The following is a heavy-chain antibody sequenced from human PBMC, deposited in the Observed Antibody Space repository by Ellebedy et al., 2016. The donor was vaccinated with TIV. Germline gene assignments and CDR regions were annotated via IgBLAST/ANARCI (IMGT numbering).Heavy chain of an antibody. D-gene: IGHD4-11*01. CDR2: IYYSGST. CDR3: ASESNSGYFDY. J-gene: IGHJ4*02. Sequence: MPSETLSLTCTVSGASISSYYWRWIRQPPGKGLEWIGYIYYSGSTNYNPSLKSRVTISVDTSKTQFSLKLSSVTAADTAVYYCASESNSGYFDYWGQGILVTVSS. CDR1: GASISSYY. V-gene: IGHV4-59*08.